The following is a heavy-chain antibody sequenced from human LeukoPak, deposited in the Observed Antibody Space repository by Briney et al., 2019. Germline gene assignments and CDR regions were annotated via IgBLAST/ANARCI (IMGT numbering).Heavy chain of an antibody. Sequence: GGSLRLSCAASGFTLSSYGMHWVRQAPGKGLEWVAVISYDGSNKYYADSVKGRFTISRDNSKNTLYLQMNSLRAEDTAVYYCAKGGSGWYGFDYWGRGTLVTVSS. CDR2: ISYDGSNK. CDR3: AKGGSGWYGFDY. J-gene: IGHJ4*02. V-gene: IGHV3-30*18. D-gene: IGHD6-19*01. CDR1: GFTLSSYG.